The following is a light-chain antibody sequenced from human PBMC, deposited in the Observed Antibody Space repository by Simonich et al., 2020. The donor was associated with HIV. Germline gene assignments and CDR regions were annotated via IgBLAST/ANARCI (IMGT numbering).Light chain of an antibody. J-gene: IGKJ1*01. CDR2: WAS. CDR1: QSVLYSSNNKNY. V-gene: IGKV4-1*01. CDR3: QQYYSTPRT. Sequence: DIVMTQSPDSLAVSLGERAPINCKSSQSVLYSSNNKNYLAWYQKKPGQPPKLLIYWASTRETGVPDRFSGSGSGTDFTLTISSLQSEDVAVYYCQQYYSTPRTFGQGTKVEIK.